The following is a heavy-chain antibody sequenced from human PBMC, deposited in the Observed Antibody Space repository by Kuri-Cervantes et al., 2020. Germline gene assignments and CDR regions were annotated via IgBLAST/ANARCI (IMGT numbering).Heavy chain of an antibody. Sequence: GGSLRLSCAASGFTFSRYAMSWVRQAPGKGLEWVSSISSSSSTIYYADSVKGRFTISRDNAKNSLYLQMNSLRAEDTAVYYCARGSSSSAEGYWGQGTLVTVSS. CDR2: ISSSSSTI. CDR3: ARGSSSSAEGY. V-gene: IGHV3-48*01. CDR1: GFTFSRYA. J-gene: IGHJ4*02. D-gene: IGHD6-6*01.